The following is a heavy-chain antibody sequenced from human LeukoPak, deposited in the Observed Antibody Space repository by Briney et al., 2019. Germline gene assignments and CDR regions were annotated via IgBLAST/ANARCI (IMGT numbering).Heavy chain of an antibody. CDR3: ARDLLVGATTTFDY. CDR1: GFTFSRYT. J-gene: IGHJ4*02. CDR2: ISYDGSNK. V-gene: IGHV3-30*04. Sequence: GGSLRLSCAASGFTFSRYTMNWVRQAPGKGLEWVAVISYDGSNKYYADSVKGRFTISRDNSKNTLYLQMNSLRAEDTAVYYCARDLLVGATTTFDYWGQGTLVTVSS. D-gene: IGHD1-26*01.